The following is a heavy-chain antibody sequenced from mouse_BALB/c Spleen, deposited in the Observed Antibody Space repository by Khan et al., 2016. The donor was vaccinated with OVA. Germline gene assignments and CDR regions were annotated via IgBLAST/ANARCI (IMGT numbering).Heavy chain of an antibody. CDR1: GYIFTNYV. CDR2: INPYNGGT. CDR3: ARGNWQSYYFDY. J-gene: IGHJ2*01. D-gene: IGHD4-1*01. V-gene: IGHV1S136*01. Sequence: EVQLQESGPELVKPGPSVKMSCTASGYIFTNYVLHWVKQKPGQGLEWLGYINPYNGGTKYNEKFKGKATLASDTSSITAYMELSSLTSEDSTVYFCARGNWQSYYFDYWGQGTTLTLSS.